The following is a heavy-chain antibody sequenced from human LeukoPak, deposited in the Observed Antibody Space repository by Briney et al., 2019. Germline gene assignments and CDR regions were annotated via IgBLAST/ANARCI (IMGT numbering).Heavy chain of an antibody. D-gene: IGHD2-21*02. CDR2: ISYDGSNK. CDR1: GFTFSSYD. V-gene: IGHV3-30*18. CDR3: AKDFKHIVVVTAPLGGFDY. Sequence: GGSLRLSCAASGFTFSSYDMHWVRQAPGKGLEWVAVISYDGSNKYYADSVKGRFTSSRDNSKNTLYLQMNSLRAEDTAVYYCAKDFKHIVVVTAPLGGFDYWGQGTLVTVSS. J-gene: IGHJ4*02.